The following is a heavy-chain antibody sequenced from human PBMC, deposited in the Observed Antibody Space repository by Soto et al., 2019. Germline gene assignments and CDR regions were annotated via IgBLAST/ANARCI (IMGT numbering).Heavy chain of an antibody. D-gene: IGHD4-17*01. CDR2: ISTSSSTI. CDR3: ARGVYGDYLIDY. J-gene: IGHJ4*02. V-gene: IGHV3-48*02. Sequence: EGQLVESGGGLVQPGGSLRLSCAASGFTFSSYSMNWVRQAPGKGLEWISYISTSSSTIYYADSVKGRFTISRDNAKNSLYLQMNSLRDEDTAVYYCARGVYGDYLIDYWGQGTLVTVSS. CDR1: GFTFSSYS.